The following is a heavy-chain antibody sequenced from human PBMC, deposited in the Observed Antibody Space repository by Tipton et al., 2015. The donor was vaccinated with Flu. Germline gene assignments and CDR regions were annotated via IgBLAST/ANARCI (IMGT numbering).Heavy chain of an antibody. V-gene: IGHV4-38-2*01. CDR2: VSRTGST. CDR1: GDSISSDYY. CDR3: ARRDHTNYVSDPKSWFDP. Sequence: TLSLTCAVSGDSISSDYYWGWIRQFPGKGLEWIGTVSRTGSTIYNPSLKSRVTIPIDRSKNQFSLNLKSVTAADMAVYYCARRDHTNYVSDPKSWFDPWGQGTLVAVSS. D-gene: IGHD4-11*01. J-gene: IGHJ5*02.